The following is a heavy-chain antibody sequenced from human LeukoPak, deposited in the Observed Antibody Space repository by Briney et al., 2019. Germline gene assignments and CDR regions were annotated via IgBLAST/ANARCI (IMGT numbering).Heavy chain of an antibody. CDR2: INAGNGNT. D-gene: IGHD3-22*01. J-gene: IGHJ6*02. Sequence: ASVKVSCKASGYTFTSYAMHWVRQAPGQRLEWMGWINAGNGNTKYSQKFQGRVTITRDTSASTAYMELSSLRSEDTAVYYCAIPSGSYYYYGMDVWGQGTTVTVSS. CDR1: GYTFTSYA. CDR3: AIPSGSYYYYGMDV. V-gene: IGHV1-3*01.